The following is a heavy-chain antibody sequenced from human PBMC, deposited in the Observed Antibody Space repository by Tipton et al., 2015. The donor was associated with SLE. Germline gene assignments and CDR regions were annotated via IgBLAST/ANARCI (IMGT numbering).Heavy chain of an antibody. CDR1: GGSISSGSYY. J-gene: IGHJ4*02. CDR2: IYTSGST. Sequence: TLSLTCTVSGGSISSGSYYWSWIRQPAGKGLEWIGRIYTSGSTNYNPSLKGRVTISVDTSKNQFSLKLSSVTAADTAVYYCARDLAYCSSTSCFDYFDYWGQGTLVTVSS. CDR3: ARDLAYCSSTSCFDYFDY. D-gene: IGHD2-2*01. V-gene: IGHV4-61*02.